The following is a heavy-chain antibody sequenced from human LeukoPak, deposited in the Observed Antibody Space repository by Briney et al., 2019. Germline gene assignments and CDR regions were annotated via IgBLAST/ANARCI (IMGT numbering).Heavy chain of an antibody. Sequence: GGSLRLSCATSGFTFNSYAMSWVRQAPGKGLEWVSTISGSGDGTYYADSVKGRFTISRDNSKNTLYLQMNSLRGDDTAVYYCIGGYSSAWYNWFDPWGQGTLVTVSS. CDR3: IGGYSSAWYNWFDP. CDR1: GFTFNSYA. CDR2: ISGSGDGT. V-gene: IGHV3-23*01. D-gene: IGHD6-19*01. J-gene: IGHJ5*02.